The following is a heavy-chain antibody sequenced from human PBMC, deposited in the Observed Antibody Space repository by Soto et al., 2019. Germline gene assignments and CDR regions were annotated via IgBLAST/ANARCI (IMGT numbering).Heavy chain of an antibody. V-gene: IGHV1-69*13. Sequence: ASVKVSCKASGGTFSSYAISWVRQAPGQGLEWMGGIIPIFGTANYAQKFQGRVTITADESTSTAYMELSSLRSEDTAVYYCASSLPPPLSHPRYNWNYRGDYWGQGTLVTVSS. CDR3: ASSLPPPLSHPRYNWNYRGDY. CDR2: IIPIFGTA. CDR1: GGTFSSYA. D-gene: IGHD1-7*01. J-gene: IGHJ4*02.